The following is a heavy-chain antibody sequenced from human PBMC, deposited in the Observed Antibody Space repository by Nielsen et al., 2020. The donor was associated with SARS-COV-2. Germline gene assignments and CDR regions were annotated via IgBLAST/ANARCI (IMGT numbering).Heavy chain of an antibody. D-gene: IGHD1-26*01. J-gene: IGHJ6*02. Sequence: WIRQPPEKGLEWVSSISSSSSYIYYADSVKGRFTISRDNAKNSLYLQMNSLRAEDTAVYYCARDRSGAVNYYYYGMDVWGQGTTVTVSS. V-gene: IGHV3-21*01. CDR3: ARDRSGAVNYYYYGMDV. CDR2: ISSSSSYI.